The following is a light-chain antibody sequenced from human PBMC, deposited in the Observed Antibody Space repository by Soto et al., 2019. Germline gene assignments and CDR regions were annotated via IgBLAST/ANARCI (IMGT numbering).Light chain of an antibody. CDR3: QQYNNWPT. CDR1: PSVSTSN. V-gene: IGKV3-15*01. CDR2: SAS. Sequence: IEFSQHSGTLLLPHGGRAKLYCRSSPSVSTSNLAWYQQNPGQAPRRPSYSASTRATGSPARFSDSGSGTECTLTISSLQSENFAVYYCQQYNNWPTFGQGTKV. J-gene: IGKJ1*01.